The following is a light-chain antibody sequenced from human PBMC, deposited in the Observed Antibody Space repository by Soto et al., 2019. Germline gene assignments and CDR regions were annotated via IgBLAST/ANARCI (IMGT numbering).Light chain of an antibody. CDR1: SSDVGGYNY. Sequence: QSVRTQPASVSGSLGQSITISCTGTSSDVGGYNYVSWYQQHPGKAPKLMIYEVSNRPSGVSNRFSGSKSGNTASLTISGLQAEDEADYYCSSYTSSSNVVFGGGTKVTVL. V-gene: IGLV2-14*01. J-gene: IGLJ2*01. CDR2: EVS. CDR3: SSYTSSSNVV.